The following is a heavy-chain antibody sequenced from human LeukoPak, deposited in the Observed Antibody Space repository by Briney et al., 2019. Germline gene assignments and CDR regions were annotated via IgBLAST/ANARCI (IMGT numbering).Heavy chain of an antibody. J-gene: IGHJ4*02. Sequence: ASVKVSCKSSGYTLNKFGMSWVRPAPGQGLEWLGWINTYNGNTKLGEKFQGRVTMTTDTSTSIVYMELTSLRTDDTAVYFCARDTPQHLKRFDYWGQGTLITVSS. CDR2: INTYNGNT. CDR1: GYTLNKFG. V-gene: IGHV1-18*01. D-gene: IGHD6-13*01. CDR3: ARDTPQHLKRFDY.